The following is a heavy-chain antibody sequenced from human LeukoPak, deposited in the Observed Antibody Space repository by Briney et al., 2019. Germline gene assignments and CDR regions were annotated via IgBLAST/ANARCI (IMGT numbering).Heavy chain of an antibody. CDR2: IYYSGST. Sequence: GSLRLSCAASGFTFSSYAMSWIRQPPGKGLEWIGSIYYSGSTYYNPSLKSRVTISVDTSKNQFSLKLSSVTAADTAVYYCAREFIAAADEVWFDPWGQGTLVTVSS. CDR1: GFTFSSYA. J-gene: IGHJ5*02. CDR3: AREFIAAADEVWFDP. D-gene: IGHD6-13*01. V-gene: IGHV4-39*01.